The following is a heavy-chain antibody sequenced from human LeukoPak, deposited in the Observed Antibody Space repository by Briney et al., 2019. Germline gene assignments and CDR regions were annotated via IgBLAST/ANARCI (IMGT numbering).Heavy chain of an antibody. CDR2: ISGDGGST. CDR1: GVTFDDYA. CDR3: AKDYGSSSFDYYYYMDV. Sequence: PGGSLRLSCAASGVTFDDYAMHWVRQAPGKGLEWVSLISGDGGSTYYADSVKGRFTISRDNSKNSLYLQMNSLRTEDTALYYCAKDYGSSSFDYYYYMDVWGKGTTVTVSS. D-gene: IGHD6-6*01. V-gene: IGHV3-43*02. J-gene: IGHJ6*03.